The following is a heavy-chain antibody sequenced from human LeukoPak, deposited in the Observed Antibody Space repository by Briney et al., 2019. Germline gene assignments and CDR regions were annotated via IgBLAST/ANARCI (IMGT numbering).Heavy chain of an antibody. J-gene: IGHJ4*02. V-gene: IGHV1-2*06. D-gene: IGHD3-22*01. CDR1: GYTFTDYY. Sequence: ASVKVSCKASGYTFTDYYMHWVRQAPGQGLEWMGRINPNSGGTSYAQQFQGRVTMTRDTSISTAYMELSRLRSDDTAVYYCARDRSYYDSSAYYMVGYWGQGTLVTVSS. CDR3: ARDRSYYDSSAYYMVGY. CDR2: INPNSGGT.